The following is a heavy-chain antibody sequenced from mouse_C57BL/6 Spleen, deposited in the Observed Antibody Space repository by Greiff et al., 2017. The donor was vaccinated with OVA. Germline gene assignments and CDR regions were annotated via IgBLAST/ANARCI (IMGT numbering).Heavy chain of an antibody. CDR1: GFTFSSYA. Sequence: EVKLVESGGGLVKPGGSLKLSCAASGFTFSSYAMSWVRQTPEKRLEWVATISDGGSYTYYPDNVKGRFTISRDNAKNNLYLQMSHLKSEDTAMYYCARGGTTVVPYYFDYWGQGTTLTVSS. V-gene: IGHV5-4*03. D-gene: IGHD1-1*01. CDR2: ISDGGSYT. CDR3: ARGGTTVVPYYFDY. J-gene: IGHJ2*01.